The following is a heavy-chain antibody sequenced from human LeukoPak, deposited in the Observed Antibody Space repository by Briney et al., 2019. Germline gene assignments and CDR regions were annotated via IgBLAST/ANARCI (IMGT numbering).Heavy chain of an antibody. CDR1: GFTFSIYE. Sequence: PGGSLRLSCAASGFTFSIYEMNWVRQAPGKGLEWVSYISSSRSNTIYYADSVKGRFTISRDNAKNSLYLQMNSLRAEDTALYYCARDYDYGDYPGYWGQGTLVTVSS. CDR2: ISSSRSNTI. J-gene: IGHJ4*02. D-gene: IGHD4-17*01. CDR3: ARDYDYGDYPGY. V-gene: IGHV3-48*03.